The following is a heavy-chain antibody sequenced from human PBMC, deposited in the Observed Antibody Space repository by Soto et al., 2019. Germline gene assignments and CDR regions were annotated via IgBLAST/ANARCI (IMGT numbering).Heavy chain of an antibody. D-gene: IGHD5-12*01. CDR1: GFTFDDYT. Sequence: GGSLRLSCAASGFTFDDYTMHWVRQAPGKGLEWVSLISWDGGSTYYADSVKGRFTISRDNSKNSLYLQMNSLRTEDTALYYCAKGPPGPYSGYDLDFSYYYGMDVWGQGTTVTVSS. V-gene: IGHV3-43*01. J-gene: IGHJ6*02. CDR3: AKGPPGPYSGYDLDFSYYYGMDV. CDR2: ISWDGGST.